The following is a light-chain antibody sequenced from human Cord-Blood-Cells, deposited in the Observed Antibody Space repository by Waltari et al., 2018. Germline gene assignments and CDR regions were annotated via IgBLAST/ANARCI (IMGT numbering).Light chain of an antibody. J-gene: IGKJ2*01. CDR1: QSISSY. CDR2: AAS. V-gene: IGKV1-39*01. CDR3: QQSYSTPS. Sequence: DIQMTQSPSSLSASVGDRVTITCRASQSISSYLNWYQQKPGKAPKLLIYAASSLQSGVQSRFSGSGSETDFTLTISSLQPEDFATYYCQQSYSTPSFDQGTKLEIK.